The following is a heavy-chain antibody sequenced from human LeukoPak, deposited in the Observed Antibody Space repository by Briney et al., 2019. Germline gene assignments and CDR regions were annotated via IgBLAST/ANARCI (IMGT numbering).Heavy chain of an antibody. V-gene: IGHV3-23*01. D-gene: IGHD3-10*01. CDR2: TSGSVRST. J-gene: IGHJ4*02. Sequence: GGSLSLFRGLSGLTFRSYAMRWVGQAAGRGREWLSATSGSVRSTYNADPVKGRFTISRDNSKTPLYLQMNSLRAEDTAVYYCAKDLVWSNLFDYWGQGTLVTVSS. CDR1: GLTFRSYA. CDR3: AKDLVWSNLFDY.